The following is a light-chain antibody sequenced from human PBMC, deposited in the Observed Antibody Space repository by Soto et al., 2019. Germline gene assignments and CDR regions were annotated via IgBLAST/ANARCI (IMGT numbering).Light chain of an antibody. Sequence: DIVMTQSPDSLAVSLGERATFNCKSSQSVLHTSNNKNYLAWFQQKPGQPPKLLIYWASTRESGVPDRYSGGGSGTEFTLTISSLQDEDVAVYYCQQYYSTPFPVGPGPKVDVK. V-gene: IGKV4-1*01. J-gene: IGKJ3*01. CDR2: WAS. CDR3: QQYYSTPFP. CDR1: QSVLHTSNNKNY.